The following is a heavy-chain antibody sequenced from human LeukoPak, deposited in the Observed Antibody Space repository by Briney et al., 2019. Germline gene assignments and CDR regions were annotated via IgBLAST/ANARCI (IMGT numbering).Heavy chain of an antibody. CDR1: GYTFTNNY. J-gene: IGHJ4*02. CDR3: ARDQEGFDY. Sequence: ASVKVSCKASGYTFTNNYLHWVRQAPGQGLEWMGMIYPRDGSTSYAQNLQDRVTVTRHTSTTTVHMELRGLRSEDTAVYYCARDQEGFDYWGQGTVVTVSS. CDR2: IYPRDGST. V-gene: IGHV1-46*01.